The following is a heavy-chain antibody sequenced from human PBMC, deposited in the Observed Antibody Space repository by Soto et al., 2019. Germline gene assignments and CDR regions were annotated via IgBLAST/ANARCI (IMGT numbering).Heavy chain of an antibody. D-gene: IGHD2-2*01. CDR2: ISAYNGNT. J-gene: IGHJ4*02. CDR1: GYTFTSYG. V-gene: IGHV1-18*01. Sequence: ASVKVSCKASGYTFTSYGISWVRQAPGQGLEWMGWISAYNGNTNYAQKLQGRVTITTDTSTSTAYMELRSLRSDDTAVYYCAREPLGYCSSTSCYSFDYWRQGTLVTVSS. CDR3: AREPLGYCSSTSCYSFDY.